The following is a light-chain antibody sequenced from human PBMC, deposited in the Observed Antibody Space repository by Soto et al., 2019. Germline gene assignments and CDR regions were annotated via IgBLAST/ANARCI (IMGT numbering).Light chain of an antibody. CDR2: GAS. CDR3: EKYGSPPHA. CDR1: QSVSSSY. J-gene: IGKJ4*01. Sequence: EIVLTQSPGTLSLSPGERATLSCRASQSVSSSYLAWYQQKPGQAPRLLIYGASSRATGIPDRFSGSGSGTDFTLTNRRLEPEDLAVYYCEKYGSPPHAVGGGTKVDIK. V-gene: IGKV3-20*01.